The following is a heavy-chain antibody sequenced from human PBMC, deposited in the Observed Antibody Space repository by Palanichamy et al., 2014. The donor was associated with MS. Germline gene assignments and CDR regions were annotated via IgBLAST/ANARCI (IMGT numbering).Heavy chain of an antibody. D-gene: IGHD1-1*01. V-gene: IGHV3-53*02. CDR3: ARGRGYKDYRYFDY. J-gene: IGHJ4*02. Sequence: VQLVETGGGLIQPGGSLRLSCAVSGFLVSDNYMTWVRQAPGKGLEWVSVIYVGGTTYFADSVKGRFTISRDTSQNTVSLQVNSLRPEDTAVYFCARGRGYKDYRYFDYWGQGALATVSS. CDR2: IYVGGTT. CDR1: GFLVSDNY.